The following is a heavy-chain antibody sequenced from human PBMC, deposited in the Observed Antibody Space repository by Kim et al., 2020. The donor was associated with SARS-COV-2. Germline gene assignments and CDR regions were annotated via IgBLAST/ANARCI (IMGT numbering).Heavy chain of an antibody. CDR2: T. Sequence: TRDSPSFQGQVTISADKSISTAYLQWSSLKALDTAMYYCARRGSGYTIDYWGQGTLVTVSS. V-gene: IGHV5-51*01. J-gene: IGHJ4*02. D-gene: IGHD3-22*01. CDR3: ARRGSGYTIDY.